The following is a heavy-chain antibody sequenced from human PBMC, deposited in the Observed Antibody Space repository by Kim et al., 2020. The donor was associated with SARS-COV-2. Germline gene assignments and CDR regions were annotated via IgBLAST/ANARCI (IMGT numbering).Heavy chain of an antibody. J-gene: IGHJ4*02. CDR1: GGSISSSSYY. V-gene: IGHV4-39*01. CDR2: IYYSGST. CDR3: ARAGVITNRYFDY. D-gene: IGHD3-10*01. Sequence: SETLSLTCTVSGGSISSSSYYWGWIRQPPGKGLEWIGSIYYSGSTYYNPSLKSRVTISVDTSKNQFSLKLSSVTAADTAVYYCARAGVITNRYFDYWGQGTLVTVSS.